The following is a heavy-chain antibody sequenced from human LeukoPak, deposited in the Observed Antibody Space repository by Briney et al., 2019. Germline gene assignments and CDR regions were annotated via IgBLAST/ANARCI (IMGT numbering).Heavy chain of an antibody. J-gene: IGHJ5*02. Sequence: SETLSLTCNVTGGSISSYHWTWIRQPAGKKLEWIGHLYPSGSTNYNPSLKSRVTMSIDTSKNHFSLTLTSVTAADTAVYYCATAVGAPGHNWFAPWGQGTLVTVSS. CDR1: GGSISSYH. CDR2: LYPSGST. V-gene: IGHV4-4*07. D-gene: IGHD3-16*01. CDR3: ATAVGAPGHNWFAP.